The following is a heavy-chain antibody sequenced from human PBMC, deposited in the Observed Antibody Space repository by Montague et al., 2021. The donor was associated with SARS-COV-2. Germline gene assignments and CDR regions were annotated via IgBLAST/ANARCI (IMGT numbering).Heavy chain of an antibody. CDR1: GFTFSSYA. J-gene: IGHJ4*02. V-gene: IGHV3-33*08. CDR2: ICYDGREI. CDR3: ARFGVYCGIPKCYAPLDY. D-gene: IGHD2-2*01. Sequence: SLRLSCAASGFTFSSYAMNWVRQAPGKGLEWVAVICYDGREIFYADSVRGRFNVSRDNSKSTLYLQLGSLRPEDAADYFCARFGVYCGIPKCYAPLDYWGQGTLVTVSS.